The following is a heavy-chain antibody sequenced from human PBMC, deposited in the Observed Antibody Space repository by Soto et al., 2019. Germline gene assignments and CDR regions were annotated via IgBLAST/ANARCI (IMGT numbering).Heavy chain of an antibody. CDR3: ARVAMENYCDMSSGSTSYALDF. Sequence: SETLSLTCAASGGSMSSFSWSWIRQPPGKGLEFIGSISHSGRSEYNPSLKNRIILSVDVSKNQFSLNLKSMKVADTAVYYCARVAMENYCDMSSGSTSYALDFWGQGTTVTVSS. CDR1: GGSMSSFS. CDR2: ISHSGRS. V-gene: IGHV4-59*13. D-gene: IGHD3-3*01. J-gene: IGHJ6*02.